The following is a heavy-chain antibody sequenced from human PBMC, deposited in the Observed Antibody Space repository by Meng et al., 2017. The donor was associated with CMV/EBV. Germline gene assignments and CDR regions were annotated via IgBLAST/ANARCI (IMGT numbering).Heavy chain of an antibody. CDR1: GGTFSSYA. D-gene: IGHD5-12*01. CDR2: IIPIFGTA. J-gene: IGHJ6*02. Sequence: SVKVSCKASGGTFSSYAISWVRQAPGQGLEWKGGIIPIFGTANYAQKFQGRVTITTDESTSTAYLQWSSLKASDTAMYYCGLVATGGYYGMDVWGQGTTVTVSS. CDR3: GLVATGGYYGMDV. V-gene: IGHV1-69*05.